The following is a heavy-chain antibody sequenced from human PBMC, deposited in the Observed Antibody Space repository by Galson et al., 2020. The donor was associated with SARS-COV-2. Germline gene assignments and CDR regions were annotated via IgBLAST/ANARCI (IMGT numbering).Heavy chain of an antibody. CDR1: GFTFSNAW. J-gene: IGHJ6*03. Sequence: GGSLRLSCAVSGFTFSNAWMIWVRQAPGKGLEWVDRIKRRIDGETTDYVASVKGRFIISRDDLKNTLYLHMNGLKTEDTGVYYCAIRFGGLGYMDVWGKGTTVTVSS. V-gene: IGHV3-15*01. CDR2: IKRRIDGETT. D-gene: IGHD3-10*01. CDR3: AIRFGGLGYMDV.